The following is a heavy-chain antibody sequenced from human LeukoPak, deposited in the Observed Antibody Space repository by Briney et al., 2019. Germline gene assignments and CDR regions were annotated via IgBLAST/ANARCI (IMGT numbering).Heavy chain of an antibody. Sequence: GGSLRLSCAASGFTFDDYGMSWVRQAPGRGLEWVSGINWSGRSTGYAESVKGRFTISRDNAKNSLYLQMNSLRAEDTAVYYCAKDLYSSSHYYYYYMDVWGKGTTVTVSS. CDR1: GFTFDDYG. J-gene: IGHJ6*03. CDR2: INWSGRST. CDR3: AKDLYSSSHYYYYYMDV. D-gene: IGHD6-6*01. V-gene: IGHV3-20*04.